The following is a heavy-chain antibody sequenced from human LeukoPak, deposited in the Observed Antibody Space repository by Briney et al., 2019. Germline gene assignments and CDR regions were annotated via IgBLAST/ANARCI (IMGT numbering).Heavy chain of an antibody. CDR2: IYYSGST. CDR1: GGSISSYY. D-gene: IGHD3-16*01. J-gene: IGHJ5*02. V-gene: IGHV4-59*01. Sequence: SETLSLTCTVSGGSISSYYWSWIRQPPGKGLEWIGNIYYSGSTNYNPSLKSRVTISVDTSKNQFSLKLSSVTAADTAVYYCVRDHVSPGLSNWFDPWGQGTLVTVSS. CDR3: VRDHVSPGLSNWFDP.